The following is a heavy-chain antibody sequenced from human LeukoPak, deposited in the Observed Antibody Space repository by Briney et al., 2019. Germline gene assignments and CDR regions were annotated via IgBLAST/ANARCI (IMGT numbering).Heavy chain of an antibody. CDR1: GYSFTAYF. V-gene: IGHV1-2*02. CDR2: INPNSGGT. CDR3: AREGYDLNQNHDLDV. J-gene: IGHJ6*02. Sequence: GASVKVSCKTSGYSFTAYFIHWVRQAPGQGLEWMGWINPNSGGTKYTQKFQDRVTMTRDTSITTAHMELSGLRSDDTAVYYCAREGYDLNQNHDLDVWGQGTTVTVSS. D-gene: IGHD3-3*01.